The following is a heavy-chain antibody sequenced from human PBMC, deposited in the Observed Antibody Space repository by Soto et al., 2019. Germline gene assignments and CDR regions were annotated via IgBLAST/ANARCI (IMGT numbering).Heavy chain of an antibody. V-gene: IGHV1-69*13. CDR2: IIPIFGTA. Sequence: SVKVSCKASGGTVRSYAISWVRQHPGQGLEWMGGIIPIFGTANYAQKFQGRVTITADESTSTAYMELSSLRSEDTAVYYCATNIVVVPAALDYWGQGNLVTASS. J-gene: IGHJ4*02. CDR3: ATNIVVVPAALDY. CDR1: GGTVRSYA. D-gene: IGHD2-2*01.